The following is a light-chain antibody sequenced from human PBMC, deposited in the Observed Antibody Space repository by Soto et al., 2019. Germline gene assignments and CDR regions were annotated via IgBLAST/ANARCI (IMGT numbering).Light chain of an antibody. Sequence: QSALTQPASVSGSPGQSITISCTGTSSDVGAYNYVSWYQQHPGKAPKLMSYDVNKRPSGVSNRFSGSKSGNTASLTISGLQAEDEADYYCSSYTSSSTVVFGGGTKLTVL. J-gene: IGLJ2*01. V-gene: IGLV2-14*01. CDR1: SSDVGAYNY. CDR2: DVN. CDR3: SSYTSSSTVV.